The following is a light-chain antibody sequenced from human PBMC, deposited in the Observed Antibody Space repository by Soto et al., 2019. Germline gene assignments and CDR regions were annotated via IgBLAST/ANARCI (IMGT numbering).Light chain of an antibody. Sequence: QSVLTQPASVSGSPGQSITISCTGTSSDVGNYNSVSWYQQHPGKAPKLILYDVSDRPSGVSSRFSGSRSGNTASLTISGLQAEDEADYHCSSYTRGSFVFGTGTKVTV. CDR2: DVS. V-gene: IGLV2-14*03. CDR1: SSDVGNYNS. CDR3: SSYTRGSFV. J-gene: IGLJ1*01.